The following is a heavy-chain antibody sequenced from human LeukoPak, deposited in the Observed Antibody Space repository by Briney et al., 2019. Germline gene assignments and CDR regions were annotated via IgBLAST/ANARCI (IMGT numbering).Heavy chain of an antibody. D-gene: IGHD1-26*01. CDR1: GGSISSGTYY. V-gene: IGHV4-39*01. J-gene: IGHJ4*02. CDR3: ARNASDSGTSYFDY. Sequence: TSETLSLTCTVSGGSISSGTYYWGWVRQPPGKGLEWIGSIYYSGSTSYNPSLKSRVAISVDTSKNQFSLKLDSVTAADTAVYYCARNASDSGTSYFDYWGQGTLVTVSS. CDR2: IYYSGST.